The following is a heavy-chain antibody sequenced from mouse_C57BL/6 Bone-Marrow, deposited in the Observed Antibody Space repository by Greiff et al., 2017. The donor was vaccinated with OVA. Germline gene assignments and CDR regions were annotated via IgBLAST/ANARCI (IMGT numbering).Heavy chain of an antibody. D-gene: IGHD4-1*01. CDR1: GYTFTSYG. V-gene: IGHV1-81*01. Sequence: QVQLQQSGAELARPGASVKLSCKASGYTFTSYGISWVKQRTGQGLEWIGEIYPRSGNTYYNEKFKGKATLTADKSSSTAYMELRSLTSEDSAVDFWARYELVWYFDVWGTGTTLTVSS. CDR2: IYPRSGNT. J-gene: IGHJ1*03. CDR3: ARYELVWYFDV.